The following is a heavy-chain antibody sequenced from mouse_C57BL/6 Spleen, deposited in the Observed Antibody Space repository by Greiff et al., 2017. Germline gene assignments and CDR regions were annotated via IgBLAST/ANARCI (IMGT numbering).Heavy chain of an antibody. CDR3: ARGADGNYVGYFDV. CDR1: GYSITSGSY. CDR2: ISYDGSN. Sequence: VQLQQSGPGLVKPSQSLSLTCSVTGYSITSGSYWNWIRQFPGNKLEWMGYISYDGSNNYNPSLNNRISITRDTSKNQFFLKLNSVPTEDTATYYCARGADGNYVGYFDVWGTGTTVTVSS. D-gene: IGHD2-1*01. V-gene: IGHV3-6*01. J-gene: IGHJ1*03.